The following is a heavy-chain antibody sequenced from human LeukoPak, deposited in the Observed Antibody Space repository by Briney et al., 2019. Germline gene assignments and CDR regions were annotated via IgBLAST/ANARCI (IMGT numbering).Heavy chain of an antibody. Sequence: SETMSLTCTVSGGSISSSTYYWGWIRDPPWKGLEWIGIIYYSGSTYYDPSLKPRVTIPVDTSKNQFSLKLSSVTAADTAVYYCARRILAAAAYFDYWGQGTLVTVSS. CDR2: IYYSGST. D-gene: IGHD6-13*01. CDR1: GGSISSSTYY. CDR3: ARRILAAAAYFDY. J-gene: IGHJ4*02. V-gene: IGHV4-39*01.